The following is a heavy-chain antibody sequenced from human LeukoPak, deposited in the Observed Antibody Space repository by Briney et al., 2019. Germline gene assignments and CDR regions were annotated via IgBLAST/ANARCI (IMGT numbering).Heavy chain of an antibody. D-gene: IGHD4-17*01. CDR3: ARDLVTVTKGFDI. CDR2: ISHIGRT. V-gene: IGHV4-59*11. Sequence: PSETLSLTCAVSGDSFSSHYWTWIRQSPGTGLEWIGYISHIGRTNYNPSLKSRVTISIDTSKNQFSLKLRSVTAADKVVYYCARDLVTVTKGFDIWGQGTMVSVSS. CDR1: GDSFSSHY. J-gene: IGHJ3*02.